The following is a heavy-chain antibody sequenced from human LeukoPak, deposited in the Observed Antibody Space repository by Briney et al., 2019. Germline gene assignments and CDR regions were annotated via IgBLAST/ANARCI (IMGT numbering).Heavy chain of an antibody. J-gene: IGHJ6*04. CDR1: GFTFRSYE. CDR3: AELGITMIGGV. Sequence: PGGSLTLSCPASGFTFRSYEMNWLGQAPGKGLEWVSYISSSGSTIYYADSVKGRFTISRDNAKNSLYLQMNSLRAEDTAGYYCAELGITMIGGVWGKGTTVTISS. D-gene: IGHD3-10*02. CDR2: ISSSGSTI. V-gene: IGHV3-48*03.